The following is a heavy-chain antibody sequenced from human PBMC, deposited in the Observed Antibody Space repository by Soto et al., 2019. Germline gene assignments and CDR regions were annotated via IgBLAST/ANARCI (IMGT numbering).Heavy chain of an antibody. D-gene: IGHD5-12*01. J-gene: IGHJ6*02. CDR1: GGTFNNYP. CDR2: SIPIFGTA. CDR3: ARGRGYSGDDHYYYCDMAV. V-gene: IGHV1-69*01. Sequence: QVQLVQSGAEVKKPASSVKVSCKASGGTFNNYPITWVRQAPGEGLEWMGGSIPIFGTANYAQNFQGRVTISVDESTSTAYMELSSLRSEDTAVYYCARGRGYSGDDHYYYCDMAVWGQGTTVTFSS.